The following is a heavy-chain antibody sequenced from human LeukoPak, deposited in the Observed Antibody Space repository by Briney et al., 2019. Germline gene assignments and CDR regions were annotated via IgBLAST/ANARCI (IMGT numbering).Heavy chain of an antibody. Sequence: GRSLRLSCAASGFTFSSYAMHWVRQAPGKGLGWVAVISYDGSNKYYADSVKGRFTISRDNSKNTLYLQMNSLRAEDTAVYYCARNRDPYSRYLDYWGQGTLVTVSS. D-gene: IGHD5-18*01. CDR3: ARNRDPYSRYLDY. V-gene: IGHV3-30-3*01. CDR2: ISYDGSNK. J-gene: IGHJ4*02. CDR1: GFTFSSYA.